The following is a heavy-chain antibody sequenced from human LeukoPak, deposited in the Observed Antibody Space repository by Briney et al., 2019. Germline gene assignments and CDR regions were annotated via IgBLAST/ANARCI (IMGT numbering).Heavy chain of an antibody. CDR2: VSGGGGGS. CDR1: GLTFSSFA. Sequence: GGSLRLSCEVSGLTFSSFALAWVRQAPGKRLEWVSAVSGGGGGSHYADSVKGRFTISRDNSKNTIYLQMTSLRVEDTAMYLCGSDPNGDYVGALGYWGRGTLVTVSS. J-gene: IGHJ4*01. V-gene: IGHV3-23*01. D-gene: IGHD2-8*01. CDR3: GSDPNGDYVGALGY.